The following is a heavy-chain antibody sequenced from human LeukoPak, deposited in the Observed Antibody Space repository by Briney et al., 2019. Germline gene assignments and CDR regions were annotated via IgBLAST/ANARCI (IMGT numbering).Heavy chain of an antibody. V-gene: IGHV3-74*01. CDR1: GFAISNYW. CDR2: ITRDGSGA. D-gene: IGHD5-24*01. CDR3: ARDGDGYNFDY. J-gene: IGHJ4*02. Sequence: GGSLRLSCAASGFAISNYWMHWVRQVPGKGLVWVSRITRDGSGANYADSVKGRFTISRDNARSTLYLQMNSLRAEDTAVYYCARDGDGYNFDYWGQGALVIVSS.